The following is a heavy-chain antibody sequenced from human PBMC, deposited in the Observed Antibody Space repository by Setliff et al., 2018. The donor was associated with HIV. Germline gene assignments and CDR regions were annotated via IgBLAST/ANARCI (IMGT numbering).Heavy chain of an antibody. CDR2: MNGDGSTT. CDR3: ARGRMRSPATSQAYFQH. J-gene: IGHJ1*01. V-gene: IGHV3-74*01. Sequence: PGGSLRLSCAASGFTFSTAWMHWVRQAPGKGLVWLSRMNGDGSTTDYADSVKGRFTVSRDNAKNTLYLQMNSLTAEDTAVYYCARGRMRSPATSQAYFQHWGQGTLVTVSS. D-gene: IGHD1-26*01. CDR1: GFTFSTAW.